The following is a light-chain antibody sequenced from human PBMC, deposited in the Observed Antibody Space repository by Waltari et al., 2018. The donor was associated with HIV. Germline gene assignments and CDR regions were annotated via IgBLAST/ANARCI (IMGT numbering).Light chain of an antibody. CDR2: QDN. CDR1: KLGDKY. V-gene: IGLV3-1*01. Sequence: SYELTQPTSVSVSPGQTASITCSGDKLGDKYACWYQQKPGQSPVLVIYQDNKRPSGIPERFSGSNSGNTATLTISGTQAMDEADYYCQAWDSSTPVVFGGGTKLTVL. J-gene: IGLJ2*01. CDR3: QAWDSSTPVV.